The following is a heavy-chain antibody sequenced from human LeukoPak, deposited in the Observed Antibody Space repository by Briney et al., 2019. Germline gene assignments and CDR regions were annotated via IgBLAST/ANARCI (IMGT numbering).Heavy chain of an antibody. Sequence: SETLSLTCAVYGGSFSGYYWSWIRQPPGKGLEWIGEISHSGSANYNPSLKSRVTISEDTSKNQFSLKLSSLAAADTAVYYCARGRGGRSHYYYYMDVWGKGTTVTVSS. V-gene: IGHV4-34*01. D-gene: IGHD3-10*01. CDR1: GGSFSGYY. CDR2: ISHSGSA. J-gene: IGHJ6*03. CDR3: ARGRGGRSHYYYYMDV.